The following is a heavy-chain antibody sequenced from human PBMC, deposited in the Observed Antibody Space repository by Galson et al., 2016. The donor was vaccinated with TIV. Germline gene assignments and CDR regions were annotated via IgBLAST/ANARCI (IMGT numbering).Heavy chain of an antibody. V-gene: IGHV1-2*06. Sequence: SVKVSCKASGYTFISYYIHWVRQAPGQGLEWVGRINPNSGAANYAQNFQGRVTMTSDTSISTASLELSRLRSDDTAVYYCAQAYYYDSSAYYFASWGQGTLVTVSS. D-gene: IGHD3-22*01. CDR2: INPNSGAA. CDR1: GYTFISYY. J-gene: IGHJ4*02. CDR3: AQAYYYDSSAYYFAS.